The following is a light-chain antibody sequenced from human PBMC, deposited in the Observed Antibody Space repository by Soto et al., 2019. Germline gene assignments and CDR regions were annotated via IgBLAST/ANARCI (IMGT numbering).Light chain of an antibody. V-gene: IGKV3-15*01. Sequence: EIVMTQSPATLSMSPGERATLSCRASQSVNSNLAWYQRKPGQAPRLLIYGASNRATGIPARFSGSGSGTEFTLTISSLQSEDFAVYYCQHYSKWPLTFGGGTKVEIK. CDR2: GAS. CDR3: QHYSKWPLT. J-gene: IGKJ4*01. CDR1: QSVNSN.